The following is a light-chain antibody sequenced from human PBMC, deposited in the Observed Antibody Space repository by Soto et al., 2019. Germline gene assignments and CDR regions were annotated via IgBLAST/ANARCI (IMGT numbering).Light chain of an antibody. J-gene: IGKJ1*01. CDR1: QSVAGY. V-gene: IGKV1-39*01. Sequence: DIRMTQAPSSLSASVGDRVTLTCRASQSVAGYLNWYQQKPGGAPHLLIYAASTLQSGVPSRFSGSGSGTDFKLTISSLQPEDVATYYCQQSYTSSWTFGPGTKVDIK. CDR3: QQSYTSSWT. CDR2: AAS.